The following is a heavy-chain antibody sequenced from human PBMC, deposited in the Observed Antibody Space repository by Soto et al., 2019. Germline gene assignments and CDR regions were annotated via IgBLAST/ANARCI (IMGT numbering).Heavy chain of an antibody. CDR3: ARDNYGDTYYFDY. D-gene: IGHD4-17*01. CDR1: GGSISSGAYY. J-gene: IGHJ4*02. Sequence: QVQLQESGPGLVKPSQTLSLTCTVSGGSISSGAYYWSWVRQPPGKCLEWIGYIYYSGSTYYNPSLKSRVTIAVDTSKNQFSLKLSSVTATDTAVYYWARDNYGDTYYFDYWGQGTLVTVSS. CDR2: IYYSGST. V-gene: IGHV4-30-4*01.